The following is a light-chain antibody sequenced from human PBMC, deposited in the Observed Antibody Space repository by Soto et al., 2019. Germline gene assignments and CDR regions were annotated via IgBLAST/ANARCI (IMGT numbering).Light chain of an antibody. CDR3: QQYDNRPPFT. CDR2: GAS. CDR1: QDIRTS. Sequence: DIQMTQSPSSLSASVRARISITCQASQDIRTSLSWFQQKPGRAPKLLIYGASNLETGVPSRFRGSGSGTDFTFTISRLQPEDIATYYCQQYDNRPPFTFGPGTKVDIK. V-gene: IGKV1-33*01. J-gene: IGKJ3*01.